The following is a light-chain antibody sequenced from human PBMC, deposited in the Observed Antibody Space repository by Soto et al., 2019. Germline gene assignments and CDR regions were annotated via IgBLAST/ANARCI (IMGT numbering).Light chain of an antibody. CDR2: GAS. CDR3: QQYGSSPRFT. V-gene: IGKV3-20*01. Sequence: EIVLTQSPGTLSLSPGEKATLSSGPSQRVASSSLAWYQQKPGQAPRLLIYGASSRATGIPDRFSGSGSGTDFTLTISRLEPEDFAVYYCQQYGSSPRFTFGPGTKVDIK. CDR1: QRVASSS. J-gene: IGKJ3*01.